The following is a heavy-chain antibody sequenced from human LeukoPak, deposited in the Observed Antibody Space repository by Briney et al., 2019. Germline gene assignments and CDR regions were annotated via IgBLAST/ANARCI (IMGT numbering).Heavy chain of an antibody. CDR1: GYSFTSYW. V-gene: IGHV5-51*01. J-gene: IGHJ4*02. D-gene: IGHD3-3*01. Sequence: GESLKISCKGSGYSFTSYWIGWVRQMPGKGLEWMGIIYPGDSDTRYSPSFQGQVTISADKSISTAYLQWSSLKASDTAMYYCARSSPPDDFWSGCVYWGQGTLVTVSS. CDR2: IYPGDSDT. CDR3: ARSSPPDDFWSGCVY.